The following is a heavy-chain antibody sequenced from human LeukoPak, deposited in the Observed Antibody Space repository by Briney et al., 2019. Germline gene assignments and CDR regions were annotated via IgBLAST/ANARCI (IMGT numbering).Heavy chain of an antibody. CDR1: GFTFSSYW. V-gene: IGHV3-7*01. J-gene: IGHJ5*02. CDR3: ARDRGMVSKNNCFDP. D-gene: IGHD3-3*01. Sequence: PGGSLSLSCAASGFTFSSYWMSWVRQAPGKGLEWVANIKQDGSEKYYVDSVKGRFTSSRDNATNPLYLQMNSLRAEDTAVYCCARDRGMVSKNNCFDPWGQGTLVTVSS. CDR2: IKQDGSEK.